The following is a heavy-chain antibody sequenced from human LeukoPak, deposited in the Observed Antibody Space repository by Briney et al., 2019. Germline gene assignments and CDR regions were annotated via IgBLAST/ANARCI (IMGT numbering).Heavy chain of an antibody. J-gene: IGHJ3*02. D-gene: IGHD3-22*01. CDR1: GGSISSHY. V-gene: IGHV4-59*11. Sequence: SETLSLTCTVSGGSISSHYWSWIRQPPGKGLEWIGYIYDSGSTNYNPSLKSRVTISVDTSKNQFSLKLSSVTAADTAVYYCACLTTADAFDIWGQGTMVTVSS. CDR2: IYDSGST. CDR3: ACLTTADAFDI.